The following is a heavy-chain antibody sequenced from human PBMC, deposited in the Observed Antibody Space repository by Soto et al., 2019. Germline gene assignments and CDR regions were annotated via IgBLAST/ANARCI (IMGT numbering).Heavy chain of an antibody. CDR3: TTDYYDSSGYYYFDY. D-gene: IGHD3-22*01. CDR1: GFTFSNAW. CDR2: IKSKTDGGTT. V-gene: IGHV3-15*01. Sequence: GGSLRLSCAASGFTFSNAWMSWVRQAPGKGLEWVGRIKSKTDGGTTDYAAPVKGRFTISRDDSKNTLYLQMNSLKTEDTAVXYCTTDYYDSSGYYYFDYWGQGTLVTSPQ. J-gene: IGHJ4*02.